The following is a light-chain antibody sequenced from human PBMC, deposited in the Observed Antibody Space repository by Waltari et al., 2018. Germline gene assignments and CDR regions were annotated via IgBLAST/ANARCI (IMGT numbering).Light chain of an antibody. Sequence: ETVLTQSPATLSVSPGERATLSCRASQSVGSNLAWYQQKPGQAPRLLIYRASTRAAGIPARFSGSGSGTEFTLTISSLQSEDFAVYHCQQYHSWPPLTFGGGTKVEIK. CDR1: QSVGSN. CDR2: RAS. CDR3: QQYHSWPPLT. J-gene: IGKJ4*01. V-gene: IGKV3-15*01.